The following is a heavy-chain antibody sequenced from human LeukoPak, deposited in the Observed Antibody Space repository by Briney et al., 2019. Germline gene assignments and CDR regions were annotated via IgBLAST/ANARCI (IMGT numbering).Heavy chain of an antibody. Sequence: GGSLRLSCAASGFTFSSYAMSWVRQAPGKGLEWVSVISGSGDKTYYADSVKGRFTISRDNSKNTLYLQMNSLRADDTAVYYCARGPSGYHNTGGQGTLVTVSS. CDR2: ISGSGDKT. J-gene: IGHJ4*02. CDR1: GFTFSSYA. CDR3: ARGPSGYHNT. V-gene: IGHV3-23*01. D-gene: IGHD5-12*01.